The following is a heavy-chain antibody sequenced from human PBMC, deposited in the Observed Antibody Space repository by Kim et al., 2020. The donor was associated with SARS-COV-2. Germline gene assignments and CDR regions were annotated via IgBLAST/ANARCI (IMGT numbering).Heavy chain of an antibody. V-gene: IGHV4-59*01. D-gene: IGHD3-10*01. CDR1: GGSISSYY. CDR3: ARGPGRITMVRGGYNWFDP. J-gene: IGHJ5*02. Sequence: SETLSLTCTVSGGSISSYYWSWIRQPPGKGLEWIGYIYYSGSTNYNPSLKSRVTISVDTSKNQFSLKLSSVTAADTAVYYCARGPGRITMVRGGYNWFDPWGQGTLVTVSS. CDR2: IYYSGST.